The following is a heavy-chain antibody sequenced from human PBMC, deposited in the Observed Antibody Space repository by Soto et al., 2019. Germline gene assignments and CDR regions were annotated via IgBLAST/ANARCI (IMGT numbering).Heavy chain of an antibody. CDR1: GGTFSSYA. CDR3: ARGGVDTDMVDDFDI. Sequence: GASVKVSCKASGGTFSSYAISWVRQAPGQGLEWMGGIIPIFGTANYAQKFQGRVTITADESTSTAYMELSRLRSEDTAVYYCARGGVDTDMVDDFDIWGQGTMVTVSS. J-gene: IGHJ3*02. CDR2: IIPIFGTA. V-gene: IGHV1-69*13. D-gene: IGHD5-18*01.